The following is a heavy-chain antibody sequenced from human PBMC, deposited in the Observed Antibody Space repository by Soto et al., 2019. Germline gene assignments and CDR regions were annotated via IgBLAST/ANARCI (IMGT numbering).Heavy chain of an antibody. CDR3: ARGVVAAISAFDI. CDR2: IIPILGIA. J-gene: IGHJ3*02. Sequence: QVQLVQSGAEVKKPGSSVKVSCKASGGTFSSYTISWVRQAPGQGLEWMGRIIPILGIANYAQKFQGRVTITADKSTSTAYMELSSLRSEDTAAYYCARGVVAAISAFDIWGQGTMVTVSS. CDR1: GGTFSSYT. V-gene: IGHV1-69*02. D-gene: IGHD2-15*01.